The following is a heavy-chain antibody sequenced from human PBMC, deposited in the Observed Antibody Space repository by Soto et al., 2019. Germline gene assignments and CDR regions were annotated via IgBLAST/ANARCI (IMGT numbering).Heavy chain of an antibody. CDR1: GGTFSSYT. D-gene: IGHD6-13*01. J-gene: IGHJ6*03. CDR2: IIPILGIA. V-gene: IGHV1-69*02. CDR3: ARVWDPIKTIAAAGTRHYYYYYMDV. Sequence: GASVKVSCKASGGTFSSYTISWVRQAPGQGLEWMGRIIPILGIANYAQKFQGRVTITADKSTSTAYMELSSLRSEDTAVYYCARVWDPIKTIAAAGTRHYYYYYMDVWGKATTVTVSS.